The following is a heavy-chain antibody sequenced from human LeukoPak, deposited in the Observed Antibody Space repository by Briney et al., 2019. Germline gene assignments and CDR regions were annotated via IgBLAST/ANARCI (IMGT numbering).Heavy chain of an antibody. Sequence: PSETLSLTCAVYGGSFSGYYWSWIRQPPGKGLEWIGEINHSGSTNYNPSLKSRVTISVDTSKNQFSLKLSSVTAAGTAVYYCARGHDYGVAWFQHWGQGTLVTVSS. CDR2: INHSGST. CDR1: GGSFSGYY. D-gene: IGHD4-17*01. CDR3: ARGHDYGVAWFQH. J-gene: IGHJ1*01. V-gene: IGHV4-34*01.